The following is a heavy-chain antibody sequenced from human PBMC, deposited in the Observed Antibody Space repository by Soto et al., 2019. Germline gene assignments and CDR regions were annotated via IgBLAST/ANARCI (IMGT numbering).Heavy chain of an antibody. CDR3: ARYGSGSYYVLSAYYYYGMDV. D-gene: IGHD3-10*01. V-gene: IGHV5-51*01. J-gene: IGHJ6*02. Sequence: PGESLKISCKGSGYSFTSYWIGWVRQMPGKGLEWMGIIYPGDADTRYSPCFQGQVTISADKSISTAYLQWSSLKASDTAMYYCARYGSGSYYVLSAYYYYGMDVWGRGTTVTVSS. CDR1: GYSFTSYW. CDR2: IYPGDADT.